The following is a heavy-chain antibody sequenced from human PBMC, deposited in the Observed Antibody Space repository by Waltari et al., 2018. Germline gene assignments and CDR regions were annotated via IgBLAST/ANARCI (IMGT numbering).Heavy chain of an antibody. CDR2: INPNSGGT. CDR1: GYTFTGYY. D-gene: IGHD3-22*01. J-gene: IGHJ4*02. Sequence: QVQLVQSGAELKEPGASVKVSCKASGYTFTGYYMHWVRQAPGQGLEWMGWINPNSGGTNDAQKFEGWVTMTRDTSINTAYMELTRLTSDDTAVYYCARDRGYFYESSGYYSLNDWGQGTLVTVSS. CDR3: ARDRGYFYESSGYYSLND. V-gene: IGHV1-2*04.